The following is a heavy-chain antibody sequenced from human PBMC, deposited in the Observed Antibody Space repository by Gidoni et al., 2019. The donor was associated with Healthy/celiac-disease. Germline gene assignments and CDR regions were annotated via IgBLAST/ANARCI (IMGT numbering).Heavy chain of an antibody. Sequence: EVQLVESGGGLVKPGGSLRLSCAASGFTFSSYSMNWVRQAPGKGLEWVSSISSSSSYIYYADSVKGRFTISRDNAKNSLYLQMNSLRAEDTAVYYCARVGHVVPAARDYYYYGMDVWGQGTTVTVSS. CDR1: GFTFSSYS. CDR2: ISSSSSYI. CDR3: ARVGHVVPAARDYYYYGMDV. J-gene: IGHJ6*02. V-gene: IGHV3-21*01. D-gene: IGHD2-2*01.